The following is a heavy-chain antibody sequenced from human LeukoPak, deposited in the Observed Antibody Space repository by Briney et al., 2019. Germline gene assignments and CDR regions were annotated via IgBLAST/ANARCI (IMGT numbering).Heavy chain of an antibody. Sequence: SETLSLTCAVSGGSISSTNWWSWVRQPPGKGLEWIGEISHSGSTNYNPSLKSRVTISVDKSKNQFSLKLSSVTAADTAVYYCAACMVRGPFDPWGQGTLVTVSS. CDR3: AACMVRGPFDP. CDR2: ISHSGST. CDR1: GGSISSTNW. V-gene: IGHV4-4*02. J-gene: IGHJ5*02. D-gene: IGHD3-10*01.